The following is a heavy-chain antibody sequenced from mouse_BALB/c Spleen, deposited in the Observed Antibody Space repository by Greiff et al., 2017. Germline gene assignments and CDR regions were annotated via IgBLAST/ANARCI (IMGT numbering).Heavy chain of an antibody. V-gene: IGHV5-4*02. CDR2: ISDGGSYT. Sequence: EVKLMESGGGLVKPGGSLKLSCAASGFTFSDYYMYWVRQTPEKRLEWVATISDGGSYTYYPDSVKGRFTISRDNAKNNLYLQMSSLKSEDTAMYYCARGGDSAWFAYWGQGTLVTVSA. J-gene: IGHJ3*01. CDR1: GFTFSDYY. CDR3: ARGGDSAWFAY. D-gene: IGHD2-13*01.